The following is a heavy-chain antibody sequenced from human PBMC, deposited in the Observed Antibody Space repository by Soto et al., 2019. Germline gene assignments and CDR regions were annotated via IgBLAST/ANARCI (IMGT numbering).Heavy chain of an antibody. Sequence: QVQLVQSGPEVKMPGSSVKVSCKASGDTFNSYTINWVRQAPGQGLQWMGRTIPILAMSNYALKFQGRVKITADKSTTTAYMELRRLRSDHTAVYYCAASYGSGSRAFDYWGQGTLVTVSS. CDR2: TIPILAMS. V-gene: IGHV1-69*02. CDR1: GDTFNSYT. D-gene: IGHD3-10*01. CDR3: AASYGSGSRAFDY. J-gene: IGHJ4*02.